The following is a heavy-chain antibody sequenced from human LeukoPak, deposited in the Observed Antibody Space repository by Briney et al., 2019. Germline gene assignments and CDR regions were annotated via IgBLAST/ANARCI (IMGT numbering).Heavy chain of an antibody. CDR1: GFTFDDYA. V-gene: IGHV3-9*01. D-gene: IGHD3-22*01. CDR2: ISWNSGSI. CDR3: AKADSYYYDSSGYYPPLQIDY. Sequence: GGSLRLSCAASGFTFDDYAMHWVRQAPGKGLEWVSGISWNSGSIGYADSVKGRFTISRDNAKNSLYLQMNSLRAEDTALYYCAKADSYYYDSSGYYPPLQIDYWGQGTLVTVSS. J-gene: IGHJ4*02.